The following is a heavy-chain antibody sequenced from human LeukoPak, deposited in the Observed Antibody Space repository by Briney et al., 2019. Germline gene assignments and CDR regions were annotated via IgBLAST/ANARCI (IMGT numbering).Heavy chain of an antibody. CDR2: ITHVGGEK. CDR1: GFTFSDFW. Sequence: GGSLRLSCAASGFTFSDFWMSWVRQAPGKGLEWVASITHVGGEKYYVDSVKGRFTISRDNAKNSLYLQMNSLRAEDTALYYCATDVGISWGRGPLVTVSS. D-gene: IGHD2-15*01. J-gene: IGHJ4*02. CDR3: ATDVGIS. V-gene: IGHV3-7*01.